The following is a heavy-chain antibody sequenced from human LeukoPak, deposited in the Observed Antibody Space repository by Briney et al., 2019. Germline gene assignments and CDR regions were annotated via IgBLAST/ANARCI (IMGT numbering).Heavy chain of an antibody. CDR3: ARGPDYGDRLDYFDY. CDR2: VKKDGNQ. Sequence: GGSLRLSCAASGFTFTRHWMGWVRQAPGKWLEWVASVKKDGNQYSVDSVKGRFIISRDNARNSLSLQMNSLRVEDTAIYFCARGPDYGDRLDYFDYWGQGTLVTVSS. D-gene: IGHD4-17*01. V-gene: IGHV3-7*01. J-gene: IGHJ4*02. CDR1: GFTFTRHW.